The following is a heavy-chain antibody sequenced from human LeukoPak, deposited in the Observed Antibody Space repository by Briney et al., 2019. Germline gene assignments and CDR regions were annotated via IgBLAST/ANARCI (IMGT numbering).Heavy chain of an antibody. D-gene: IGHD3-22*01. CDR1: GFTFRSYS. V-gene: IGHV3-21*01. CDR3: ALSSGYLFDY. J-gene: IGHJ4*02. CDR2: ISSSSSYI. Sequence: GGSLRLSCAASGFTFRSYSMNWVRQAPGKGLEWASSISSSSSYIYYADSVKGRFTISRDNAKNSLYLQMNSLRAEDTAVYYCALSSGYLFDYWGQGTLVTVSS.